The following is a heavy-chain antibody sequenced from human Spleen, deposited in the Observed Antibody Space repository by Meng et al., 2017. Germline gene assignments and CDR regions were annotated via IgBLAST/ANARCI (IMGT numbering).Heavy chain of an antibody. CDR2: IYWDDDK. CDR3: ARSIAAAGRGYFDY. D-gene: IGHD6-13*01. Sequence: QITLKESGATLGKPTQTLTLTCPFSGFSLSTSGVGVGWIRQPPGKALEWLALIYWDDDKRYSPSLKSRLTITKDTSKNQVVLTMTNMDPVDTATYYCARSIAAAGRGYFDYWGQGTLVTVSS. CDR1: GFSLSTSGVG. V-gene: IGHV2-5*02. J-gene: IGHJ4*02.